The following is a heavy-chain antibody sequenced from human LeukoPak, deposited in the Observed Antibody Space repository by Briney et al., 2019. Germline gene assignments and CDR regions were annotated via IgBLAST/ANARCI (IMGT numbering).Heavy chain of an antibody. CDR3: ARTGVSEAGSNWFDP. CDR1: GGSISSYY. CDR2: IYYSGST. D-gene: IGHD6-13*01. Sequence: PSETLSLTCTVSGGSISSYYWSWIRQPPGKGLEWIGHIYYSGSTNYNPSLRSRVTISVDTSKNQFSLKLSSVTAADTAGYYCARTGVSEAGSNWFDPWGQGTLVTVSS. V-gene: IGHV4-59*01. J-gene: IGHJ5*02.